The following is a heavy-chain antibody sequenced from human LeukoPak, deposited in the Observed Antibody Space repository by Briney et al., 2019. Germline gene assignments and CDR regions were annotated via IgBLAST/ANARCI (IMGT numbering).Heavy chain of an antibody. J-gene: IGHJ6*02. Sequence: GASVKVSCKASGYTFTGYYMHWVRQAPGQGLEWMGWINPNSGGTNYAQKFQGRVTMTRGTSISTAYMELSRLRSDDTAVYYCARTPLLLWFGESFGRYYYYGMDVWGQGTTVTVSS. CDR2: INPNSGGT. V-gene: IGHV1-2*02. CDR3: ARTPLLLWFGESFGRYYYYGMDV. D-gene: IGHD3-10*01. CDR1: GYTFTGYY.